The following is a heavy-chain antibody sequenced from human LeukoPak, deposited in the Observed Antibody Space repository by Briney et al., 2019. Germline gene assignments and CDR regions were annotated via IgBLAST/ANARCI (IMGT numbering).Heavy chain of an antibody. Sequence: LETLSLTCTVSGGSISSYYWSWIRQPPGKGLEWIGYIYYSGSTNYNPSLKSRVTISVDTSKNQFSLKLSSVTAADTAVYYCTRDGYNYGYYGMGVWGQGTTVTVSS. CDR1: GGSISSYY. J-gene: IGHJ6*02. CDR3: TRDGYNYGYYGMGV. CDR2: IYYSGST. D-gene: IGHD5-24*01. V-gene: IGHV4-59*12.